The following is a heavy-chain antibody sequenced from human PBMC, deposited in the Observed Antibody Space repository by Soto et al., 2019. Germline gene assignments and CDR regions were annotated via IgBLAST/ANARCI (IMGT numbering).Heavy chain of an antibody. J-gene: IGHJ5*02. D-gene: IGHD3-22*01. CDR1: GYSFTSYW. V-gene: IGHV5-51*01. Sequence: GESLKISCKGSGYSFTSYWIGWVRQMPGEGLEWMGIIYPGDSDTRYSPSFQGQATISADKSISTAYLQWSSLKASDTAMYYCARPDATGKYYYDSSGYWFDPWGQGTLVTVSS. CDR3: ARPDATGKYYYDSSGYWFDP. CDR2: IYPGDSDT.